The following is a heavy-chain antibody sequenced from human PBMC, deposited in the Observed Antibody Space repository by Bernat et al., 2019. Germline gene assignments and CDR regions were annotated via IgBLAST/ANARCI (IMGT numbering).Heavy chain of an antibody. CDR2: IKSKTDGGTT. Sequence: EVQLVESGGGLVQPGESLRLSCAASGFTFSNAWMNWVRQAPGKGLEWVGRIKSKTDGGTTDYAAPVKGRFTISRDDSKNTLYLQMNSLKTEDTAVYYCTTKYSTRFNGMDVWGQGTTVTVSS. V-gene: IGHV3-15*07. CDR3: TTKYSTRFNGMDV. CDR1: GFTFSNAW. J-gene: IGHJ6*02. D-gene: IGHD6-6*01.